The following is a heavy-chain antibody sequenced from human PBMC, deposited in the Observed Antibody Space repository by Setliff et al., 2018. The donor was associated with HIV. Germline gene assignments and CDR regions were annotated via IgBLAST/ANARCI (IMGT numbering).Heavy chain of an antibody. CDR3: ARRGAYYDILTGYRSHYFDC. CDR1: GGSISSSSYY. J-gene: IGHJ4*02. CDR2: IYYSGST. V-gene: IGHV4-39*01. D-gene: IGHD3-9*01. Sequence: PSETLSLTCTVSGGSISSSSYYWGCIRQPPGKGLEWIGSIYYSGSTYYNPSLKSRVTISVDTSKNQFSLKLSSVTAADTAVYYCARRGAYYDILTGYRSHYFDCWGQGTLVTISS.